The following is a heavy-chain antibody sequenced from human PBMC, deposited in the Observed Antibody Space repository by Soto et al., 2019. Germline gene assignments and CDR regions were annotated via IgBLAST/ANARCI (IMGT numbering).Heavy chain of an antibody. J-gene: IGHJ6*02. V-gene: IGHV3-48*02. CDR1: GFTFSSYS. D-gene: IGHD2-8*01. Sequence: EVQLVESVGGLVQPGGSLRLSCAASGFTFSSYSINWVRQAPGKGLEWFSYITSDSSTISYAGSVKGRFTVSRDNAKNSLYLQMNSLRDEDTAVYYFARVGRGVYGMDVWGQGTSVTVPS. CDR3: ARVGRGVYGMDV. CDR2: ITSDSSTI.